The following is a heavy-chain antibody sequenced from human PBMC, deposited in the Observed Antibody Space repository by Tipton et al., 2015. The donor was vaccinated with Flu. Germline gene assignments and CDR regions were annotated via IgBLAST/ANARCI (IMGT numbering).Heavy chain of an antibody. V-gene: IGHV4-39*07. CDR3: ASSVVAGVDY. Sequence: TLSLTCTVSGGSISRRSFYWGWVRQPPGKGLEWIGSIYYSGSTYYNPSLESRITISIDTSKNQFSLRLSSVTAADTAVYYCASSVVAGVDYWGQGALVTVSS. J-gene: IGHJ4*02. CDR1: GGSISRRSFY. D-gene: IGHD2-21*01. CDR2: IYYSGST.